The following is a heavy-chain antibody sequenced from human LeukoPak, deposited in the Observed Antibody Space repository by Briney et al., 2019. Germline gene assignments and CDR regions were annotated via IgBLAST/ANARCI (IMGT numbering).Heavy chain of an antibody. CDR3: ARGFIAAAGGVGY. CDR2: IRHDGSER. CDR1: GFTFSSYS. V-gene: IGHV3-7*01. D-gene: IGHD6-13*01. Sequence: PGGSLRLSCAASGFTFSSYSMNWVRQAPGKGLEWVANIRHDGSERYYVDSVKGRFTISRDNAKNSLYLQMNSLRAEDTAVYYCARGFIAAAGGVGYWGQGTLVTVSS. J-gene: IGHJ4*02.